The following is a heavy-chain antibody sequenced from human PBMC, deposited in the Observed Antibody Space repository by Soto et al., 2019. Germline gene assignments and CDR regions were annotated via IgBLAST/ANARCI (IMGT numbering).Heavy chain of an antibody. CDR2: ISSYNGNT. V-gene: IGHV1-18*01. CDR3: AREAAAGFKWFDP. CDR1: GYTFTSYG. D-gene: IGHD6-13*01. J-gene: IGHJ5*02. Sequence: SVRVSYKASGYTFTSYGNRWVRQTPGQGLEWMGWISSYNGNTNYARKLQGRVTMTTDTSTSTAYMELRSLRSDDTAVYYCAREAAAGFKWFDPWGQGTLVTVSS.